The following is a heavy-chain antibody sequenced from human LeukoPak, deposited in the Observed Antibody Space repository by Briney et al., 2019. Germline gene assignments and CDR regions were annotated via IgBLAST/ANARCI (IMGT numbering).Heavy chain of an antibody. J-gene: IGHJ4*02. CDR3: ARGRRDGYNLEYFDN. D-gene: IGHD5-24*01. Sequence: SETLSLTCTVSGYSISSDYYWGWIRQPAGKGLEWIGRIYTSGSTNYNPSLKSRVTISVDTSKNQLSLKLSSVTAADTAVYYCARGRRDGYNLEYFDNWGQGTLVTVSS. CDR2: IYTSGST. CDR1: GYSISSDYY. V-gene: IGHV4-61*02.